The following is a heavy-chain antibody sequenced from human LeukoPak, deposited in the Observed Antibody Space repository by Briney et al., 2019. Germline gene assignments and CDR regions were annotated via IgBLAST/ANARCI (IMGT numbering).Heavy chain of an antibody. CDR2: MDPNSGNT. CDR3: ARVSTYYDFWSAPRPLYYFDY. V-gene: IGHV1-8*01. D-gene: IGHD3-3*01. CDR1: GYTFTSYD. Sequence: GASVKVSCKASGYTFTSYDINWVRQATGQGLEWMGWMDPNSGNTGYAQKFQGRVTMTRNTSISTAYMELSSLRSEDTAVYYCARVSTYYDFWSAPRPLYYFDYWGQGTLVTVSS. J-gene: IGHJ4*02.